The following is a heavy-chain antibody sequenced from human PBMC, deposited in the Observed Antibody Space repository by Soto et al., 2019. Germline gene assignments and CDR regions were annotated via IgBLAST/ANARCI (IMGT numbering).Heavy chain of an antibody. D-gene: IGHD6-25*01. V-gene: IGHV3-48*02. Sequence: EVQLVESGGGLVQLGVSLRLSCAASGFTFSSCSMNWVRQAPGKGLEWLSYISSTSSTIYYADSVKGRFTISRDNAKNSLYLQMNSLRDEDTAVYYCASWPDAADYWGQGTLVTVSS. CDR2: ISSTSSTI. CDR3: ASWPDAADY. CDR1: GFTFSSCS. J-gene: IGHJ4*02.